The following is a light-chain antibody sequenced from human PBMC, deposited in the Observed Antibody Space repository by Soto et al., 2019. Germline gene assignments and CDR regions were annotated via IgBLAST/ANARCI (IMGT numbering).Light chain of an antibody. V-gene: IGKV3-15*01. CDR3: QQYNIWPWT. Sequence: EIVMTQSPATLSVSPGGRATLSCRASQSISDTLAWYQQKPGQAPRLLIYGASKRATGFPARFSGSGSGTDFTLTISSLQSEDFAVYYCQQYNIWPWTFGQGTKVEIK. J-gene: IGKJ1*01. CDR2: GAS. CDR1: QSISDT.